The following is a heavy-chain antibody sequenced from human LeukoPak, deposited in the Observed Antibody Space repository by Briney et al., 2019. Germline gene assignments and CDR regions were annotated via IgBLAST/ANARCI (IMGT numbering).Heavy chain of an antibody. Sequence: GGSLRLSCAASGFTFSSYSMNWVRQAPGKGLEWVSYISSSGSTIYYADSVKGRFTISRDNAKNSLYLQMNSLRAEDTAVYYCANPGITMTGGVGAKGPTVTFSS. CDR1: GFTFSSYS. CDR3: ANPGITMTGGV. D-gene: IGHD3-10*02. J-gene: IGHJ6*04. CDR2: ISSSGSTI. V-gene: IGHV3-48*04.